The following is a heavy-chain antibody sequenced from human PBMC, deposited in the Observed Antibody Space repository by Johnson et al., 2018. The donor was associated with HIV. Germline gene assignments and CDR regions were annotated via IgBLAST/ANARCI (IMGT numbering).Heavy chain of an antibody. J-gene: IGHJ3*02. D-gene: IGHD6-13*01. CDR2: IWYDGSNK. CDR1: GFTFSSYG. Sequence: QVQLVESGGGVVQPGRSLRLSCAASGFTFSSYGMHWVRQAPGKGLEWVAVIWYDGSNKYYADSVKGRFTISRDTSKTTLYLQMNSLRAEDTAVYYCASLSSSLFGAFDIWGQGTMVTVSS. V-gene: IGHV3-33*01. CDR3: ASLSSSLFGAFDI.